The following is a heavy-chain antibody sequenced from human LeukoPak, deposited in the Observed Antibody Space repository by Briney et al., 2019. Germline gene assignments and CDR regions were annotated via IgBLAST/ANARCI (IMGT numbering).Heavy chain of an antibody. Sequence: GGSLRLSCAASGCTFDDYAMHWVRQAPGEGLEWVSLVSGDGGSTYYADSVKGRFTISRDNSKNSLYLQMNSLRTEDTDLYYCAKENYYGSGSQYYYYGMDVWGQGTTVTVSS. V-gene: IGHV3-43*02. D-gene: IGHD3-10*01. CDR3: AKENYYGSGSQYYYYGMDV. CDR2: VSGDGGST. J-gene: IGHJ6*02. CDR1: GCTFDDYA.